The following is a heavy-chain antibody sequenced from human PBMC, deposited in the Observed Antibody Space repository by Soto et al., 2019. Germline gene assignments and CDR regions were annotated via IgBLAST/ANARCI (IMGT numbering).Heavy chain of an antibody. D-gene: IGHD5-12*01. Sequence: TGGSLRLSCAASGFTVSSNYMSWVRQAPGKGLEWVSVIYSGGSTYYADSVKGRFTISRDNSKNTLYLQMNSLRAEDTAVYYCARAHSLRWLQLDYWGQGALVTVSS. CDR3: ARAHSLRWLQLDY. CDR1: GFTVSSNY. CDR2: IYSGGST. V-gene: IGHV3-53*01. J-gene: IGHJ4*02.